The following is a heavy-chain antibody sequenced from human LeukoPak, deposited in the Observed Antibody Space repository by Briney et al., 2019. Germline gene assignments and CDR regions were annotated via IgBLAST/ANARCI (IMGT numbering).Heavy chain of an antibody. Sequence: SVKVSCKASGGTFSSYAISWVRQAPGQGLEWMGGIIPIFGTANYAQKFQGRVTITTDESTSTAYMELSSLRSEDTAVYYCARGSWRAYSSSIDAFDIWGQGTMVTVSS. V-gene: IGHV1-69*05. D-gene: IGHD6-6*01. CDR2: IIPIFGTA. CDR1: GGTFSSYA. CDR3: ARGSWRAYSSSIDAFDI. J-gene: IGHJ3*02.